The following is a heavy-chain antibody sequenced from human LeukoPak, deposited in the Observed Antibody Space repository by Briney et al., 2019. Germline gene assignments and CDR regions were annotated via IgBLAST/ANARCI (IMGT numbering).Heavy chain of an antibody. J-gene: IGHJ4*02. D-gene: IGHD3-10*01. V-gene: IGHV3-64D*06. CDR3: VSPSYGSGSYELDY. CDR1: GFTFSNYA. Sequence: GGSLRLSCAASGFTFSNYAMHWVRQAPGKGLEYVSSISSNGGSTYYADSVKGRFTISRDNSKNTLYLQMSSLRAEDTAVNYCVSPSYGSGSYELDYWGQGTLVTVSS. CDR2: ISSNGGST.